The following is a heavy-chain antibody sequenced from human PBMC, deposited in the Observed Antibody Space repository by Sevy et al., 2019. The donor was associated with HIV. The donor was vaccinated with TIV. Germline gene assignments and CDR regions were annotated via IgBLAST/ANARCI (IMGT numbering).Heavy chain of an antibody. Sequence: GGSLRLSCAASGFTFSSYAMHWVRQAPGKGLEWVAVISYDGSNKYYADSVKGRFTISRDNSKNTLYLQMNSLRAEDTAVYYCARVKSVGSADYWGQGTLVTVSS. D-gene: IGHD2-15*01. CDR3: ARVKSVGSADY. J-gene: IGHJ4*02. CDR2: ISYDGSNK. V-gene: IGHV3-30*04. CDR1: GFTFSSYA.